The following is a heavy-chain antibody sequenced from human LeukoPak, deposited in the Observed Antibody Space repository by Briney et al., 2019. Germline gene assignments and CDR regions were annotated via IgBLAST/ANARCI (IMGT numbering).Heavy chain of an antibody. J-gene: IGHJ4*02. V-gene: IGHV3-74*01. Sequence: GGSLRLSCVASGFTFSTYWMHWVRQAPGKGLVWVSRINTDGSSISYADSVKGRFTISGDNDKNTLYLQMNSLRAEDTAVYYCARADFWTGYYGYWGQGILVTVSS. CDR3: ARADFWTGYYGY. CDR1: GFTFSTYW. CDR2: INTDGSSI. D-gene: IGHD3/OR15-3a*01.